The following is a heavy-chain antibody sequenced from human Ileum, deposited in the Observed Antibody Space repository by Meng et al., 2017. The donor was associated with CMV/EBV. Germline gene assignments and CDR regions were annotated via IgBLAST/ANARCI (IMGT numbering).Heavy chain of an antibody. CDR3: ASYVGAGSFRSLGY. D-gene: IGHD3-10*01. V-gene: IGHV3-74*01. Sequence: GGSLRLSCAASGFSINDYYMSWIRQAPGKGLVWVARIYNDDGRTDYADSVKGRFTISRDNAKNTLYLQMNSLRDEDTAVYYCASYVGAGSFRSLGYWGQGTLVTGAS. J-gene: IGHJ4*02. CDR1: GFSINDYY. CDR2: IYNDDGRT.